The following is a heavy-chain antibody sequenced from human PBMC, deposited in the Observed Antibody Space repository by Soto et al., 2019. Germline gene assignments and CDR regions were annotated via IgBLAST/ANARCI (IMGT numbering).Heavy chain of an antibody. J-gene: IGHJ5*02. CDR1: GFTFGDYT. CDR2: IRSKAYGGTT. CDR3: TRPVARYDYIWGSFRP. D-gene: IGHD3-16*02. Sequence: GGSLRLSCPASGFTFGDYTMSWFRQAPGKGLEWVGFIRSKAYGGTTEYAASVKGRFTVSRDDSKSIAYLQMNSLKTEDTAVYYCTRPVARYDYIWGSFRPWGQGTLVTVSS. V-gene: IGHV3-49*03.